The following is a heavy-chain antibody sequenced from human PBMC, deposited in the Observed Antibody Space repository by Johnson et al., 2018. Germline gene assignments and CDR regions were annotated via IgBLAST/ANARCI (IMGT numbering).Heavy chain of an antibody. CDR3: AGLGPPSIAVAGAFDI. CDR2: TRNKANIYNT. Sequence: VQLVESGGGLVQPGGSLRLSCAASGFTFSDHYMDWVRQAPGKGLEWVGRTRNKANIYNTAYAASEKGRFTISRDDSKNSLYLQMNSLQTEDTAVYYWAGLGPPSIAVAGAFDIWGQGTMVTVSS. J-gene: IGHJ3*02. CDR1: GFTFSDHY. V-gene: IGHV3-72*01. D-gene: IGHD6-19*01.